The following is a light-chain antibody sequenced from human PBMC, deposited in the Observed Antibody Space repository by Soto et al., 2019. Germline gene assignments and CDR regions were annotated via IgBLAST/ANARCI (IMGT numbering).Light chain of an antibody. Sequence: SYELTQPPSVSVSPGQTARITCSGDALAKLYAYWYHQKPGQAPVVVIYRDSERPSGIPERFSGSSSGTTVTLAISGVQAEDEADYYCQSADSSGTFVLFGGGTKLTVL. CDR2: RDS. CDR1: ALAKLY. J-gene: IGLJ2*01. CDR3: QSADSSGTFVL. V-gene: IGLV3-25*03.